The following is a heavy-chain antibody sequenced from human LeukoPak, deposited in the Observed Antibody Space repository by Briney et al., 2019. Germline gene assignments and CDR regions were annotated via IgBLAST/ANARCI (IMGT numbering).Heavy chain of an antibody. D-gene: IGHD5-18*01. CDR2: FNGSGGST. CDR3: AKDLGMQVWFPL. J-gene: IGHJ4*02. Sequence: GGSLRLSCAASGFTFGTYAMSWVRQAPGKGLEWVSSFNGSGGSTYYADSVKGRFTISRDNSKNTLYLQMNSLRAEDTAVYYCAKDLGMQVWFPLWGQGTLVTVSS. CDR1: GFTFGTYA. V-gene: IGHV3-23*01.